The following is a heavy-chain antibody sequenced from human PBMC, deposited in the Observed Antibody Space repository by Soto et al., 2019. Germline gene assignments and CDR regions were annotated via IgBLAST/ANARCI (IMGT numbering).Heavy chain of an antibody. J-gene: IGHJ6*02. D-gene: IGHD3-22*01. Sequence: GGSLSLSCAASGFTFSSYAMSWVRQAPGKGLEWVSAISGSGGSTYYADSVKGRFTISRDNSKNTLYLQMNSLRAEDTAVYYCAKGYYDSSGYSYSEGYYYGMDVWGQGTTVTVSS. CDR2: ISGSGGST. V-gene: IGHV3-23*01. CDR1: GFTFSSYA. CDR3: AKGYYDSSGYSYSEGYYYGMDV.